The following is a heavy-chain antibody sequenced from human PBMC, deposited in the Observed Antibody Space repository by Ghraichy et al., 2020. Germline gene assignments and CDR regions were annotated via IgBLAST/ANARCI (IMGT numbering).Heavy chain of an antibody. CDR2: ISSSSNPI. D-gene: IGHD5-18*01. Sequence: GGSLTLSCSASGFTFSSYEMNWVRQAPGKGLEWVSCISSSSNPIYYADSVRGRFTISRDNAKNSLFLQMNSLRAEDTAVYYCAREPFSEYSYGYRYFDVWGRGTLVTVSS. V-gene: IGHV3-48*03. CDR3: AREPFSEYSYGYRYFDV. CDR1: GFTFSSYE. J-gene: IGHJ2*01.